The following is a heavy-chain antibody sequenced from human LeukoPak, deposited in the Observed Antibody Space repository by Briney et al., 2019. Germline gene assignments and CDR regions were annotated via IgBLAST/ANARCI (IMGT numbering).Heavy chain of an antibody. J-gene: IGHJ6*02. CDR2: INHSGST. V-gene: IGHV4-34*01. CDR3: ARGQFTRRYCSSTSCSGYYYGMDV. CDR1: GGSFSGYY. Sequence: SETLSLTCAVYGGSFSGYYWSWIRQPPGKGLEWIGEINHSGSTNYNPSLKSRVTISVDTSKNQFSLKLSSVTAADTAVYYCARGQFTRRYCSSTSCSGYYYGMDVWGQGTTATVSS. D-gene: IGHD2-2*01.